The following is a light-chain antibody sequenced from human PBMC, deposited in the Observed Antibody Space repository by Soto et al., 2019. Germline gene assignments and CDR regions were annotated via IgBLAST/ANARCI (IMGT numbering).Light chain of an antibody. V-gene: IGKV3-11*01. J-gene: IGKJ4*01. CDR1: QTVRNN. CDR2: DAS. CDR3: QQHSNWPLT. Sequence: ELVLTQSQATLSLSPGEIATLSCRASQTVRNNLAWYQQRPGQAPRLLIYDASSRATGIPARFSGSGSGTDFTLTISSLEPEDFAVYYCQQHSNWPLTFGGGTKVEIK.